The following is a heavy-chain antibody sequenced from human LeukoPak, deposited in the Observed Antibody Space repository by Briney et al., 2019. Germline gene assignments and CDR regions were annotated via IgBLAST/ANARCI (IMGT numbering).Heavy chain of an antibody. CDR1: GYTFIDYY. CDR3: ARSCYGSGSYYYYYYMDV. D-gene: IGHD3-10*01. V-gene: IGHV1-2*02. Sequence: GASVKVSCKASGYTFIDYYIHWVRQAPGQGLEWIGWINPDSGDTNYAQKFQGRVTMTRDTSITTVYMDLSRLRSDDTAVYYCARSCYGSGSYYYYYYMDVWGKGTTVTVSS. J-gene: IGHJ6*03. CDR2: INPDSGDT.